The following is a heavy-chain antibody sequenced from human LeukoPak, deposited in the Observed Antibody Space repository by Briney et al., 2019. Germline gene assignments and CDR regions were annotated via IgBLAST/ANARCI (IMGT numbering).Heavy chain of an antibody. CDR2: IYYSGST. V-gene: IGHV4-39*01. CDR1: GGSISSDSYY. J-gene: IGHJ4*02. CDR3: ASLAVAGLSEGY. Sequence: LKTLSLTCTVSGGSISSDSYYWAWIRQPPGKGLEWIASIYYSGSTYYNPSLKSRVTISVDTSRNQFSLKLSSVTAADTAVYYCASLAVAGLSEGYWGQGTLVIVSS. D-gene: IGHD6-19*01.